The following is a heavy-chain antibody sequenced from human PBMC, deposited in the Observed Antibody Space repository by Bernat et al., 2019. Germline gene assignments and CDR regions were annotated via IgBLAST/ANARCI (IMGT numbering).Heavy chain of an antibody. CDR1: GGSFSGYY. Sequence: QVQLQQWGAGLLKPSETLSLTCAVYGGSFSGYYWSWIRQPPGKGLEWIGEINHSGSTNYNPSLKSRVTISVDTSKNQFSLKLSSVTAADTAVYYCARVARDERYCSGGSCYHFRRYFDYWGQGTLVTVSS. CDR2: INHSGST. J-gene: IGHJ4*02. V-gene: IGHV4-34*01. CDR3: ARVARDERYCSGGSCYHFRRYFDY. D-gene: IGHD2-15*01.